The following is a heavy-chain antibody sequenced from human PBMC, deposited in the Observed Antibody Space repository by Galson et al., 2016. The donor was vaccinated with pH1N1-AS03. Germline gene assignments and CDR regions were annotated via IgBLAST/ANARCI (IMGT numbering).Heavy chain of an antibody. CDR1: GYSFTDYY. J-gene: IGHJ3*02. V-gene: IGHV1-2*06. CDR2: FDPSTGSS. Sequence: SVKVSCKASGYSFTDYYIHWVRQAPGLGLDWMGRFDPSTGSSKYAQHFLDRFIMTRDTSISTAYMDLSRLTTDDTAIYYCSRQTSFYDTSGLPDAFAIWGQGTMVTVSS. D-gene: IGHD3-22*01. CDR3: SRQTSFYDTSGLPDAFAI.